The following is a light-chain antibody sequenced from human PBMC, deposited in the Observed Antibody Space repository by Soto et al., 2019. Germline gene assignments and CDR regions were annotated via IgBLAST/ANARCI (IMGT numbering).Light chain of an antibody. CDR2: STS. J-gene: IGLJ2*01. V-gene: IGLV7-43*01. CDR3: LLYYGGAVL. Sequence: QAVVTQEPSLTVSPGGTVTLTCASSTGAVTSGYYPNWFQQKPGQAPRPLIYSTSNKHSWTPARSSGSLLGGKAALTLSGVPPQDEAAYYGLLYYGGAVLFGGGTKLTVL. CDR1: TGAVTSGYY.